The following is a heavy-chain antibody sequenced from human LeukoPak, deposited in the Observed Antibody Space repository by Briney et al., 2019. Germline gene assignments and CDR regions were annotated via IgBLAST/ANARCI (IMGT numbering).Heavy chain of an antibody. CDR1: GFTFSSYA. CDR2: ISYDGSNK. D-gene: IGHD3-10*01. CDR3: ARDSTYYYGSGSSGPHYFGY. V-gene: IGHV3-30*01. Sequence: GGSLRLSCAASGFTFSSYALHWVRQAPGKGLEWVAVISYDGSNKYFADSVKGRFTISRDNSKNTLYLQMNSLRAEDTAAYYCARDSTYYYGSGSSGPHYFGYWGQGTLVTVSS. J-gene: IGHJ4*02.